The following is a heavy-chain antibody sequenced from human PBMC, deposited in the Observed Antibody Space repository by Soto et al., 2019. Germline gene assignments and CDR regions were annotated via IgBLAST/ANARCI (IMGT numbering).Heavy chain of an antibody. CDR1: GGSISSSSYY. Sequence: KTSETLSLTCTISGGSISSSSYYWGWIRQPPGKGLEWIGSIYYSGSTYYNPSLMSRVTISVYTSLNRFSLKLSSVTAADTAVYYCARLGDIVVVPAAYMDVWGKGTTVTVSS. CDR2: IYYSGST. J-gene: IGHJ6*03. D-gene: IGHD2-2*01. CDR3: ARLGDIVVVPAAYMDV. V-gene: IGHV4-39*01.